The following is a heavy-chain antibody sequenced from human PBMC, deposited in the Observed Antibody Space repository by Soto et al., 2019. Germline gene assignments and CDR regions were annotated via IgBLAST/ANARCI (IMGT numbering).Heavy chain of an antibody. CDR1: GGSFSGYY. CDR2: INHSGST. D-gene: IGHD6-6*01. CDR3: ARDVRTIAASSGYYFDY. J-gene: IGHJ4*02. V-gene: IGHV4-34*01. Sequence: SETMSLTSAVDGGSFSGYYWSWIRQPPGKGLEWIGEINHSGSTNYNPSLKSRVTISVDTSKNQFSLKLSSVTAADTAVYYCARDVRTIAASSGYYFDYWGQGTLLTVSS.